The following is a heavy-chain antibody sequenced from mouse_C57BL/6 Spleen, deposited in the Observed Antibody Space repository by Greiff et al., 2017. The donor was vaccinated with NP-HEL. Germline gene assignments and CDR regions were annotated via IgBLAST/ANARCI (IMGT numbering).Heavy chain of an antibody. D-gene: IGHD2-5*01. J-gene: IGHJ3*01. CDR2: INPNNGGT. V-gene: IGHV1-26*01. CDR3: ARKGAYYSNYPLAY. Sequence: VQLQQSGPELVKPGASVKISCKASGYTFTDYYMNWVKQSHGKSLEWIGDINPNNGGTSYNQKFKGKATLTVDKSSSTAYMELRSLTSEDSAVYYCARKGAYYSNYPLAYWGQGTLVTVSA. CDR1: GYTFTDYY.